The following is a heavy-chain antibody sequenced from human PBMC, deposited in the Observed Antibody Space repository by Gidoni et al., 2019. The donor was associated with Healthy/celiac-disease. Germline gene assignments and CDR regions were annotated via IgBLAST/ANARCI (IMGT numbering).Heavy chain of an antibody. D-gene: IGHD3-3*01. V-gene: IGHV3-7*01. J-gene: IGHJ4*02. CDR2: IKQEGSEK. Sequence: EVQLVESGGGLVQPGGSLRLSCAASGFTFSSYWMSWVRQAPGKGLEWVANIKQEGSEKYYVDSVKGRFTISRDNAKNSLYLQMNSLRAEDTAVYYCARSNYDFWSGSIGGVFDYWGQGTLVTVSS. CDR3: ARSNYDFWSGSIGGVFDY. CDR1: GFTFSSYW.